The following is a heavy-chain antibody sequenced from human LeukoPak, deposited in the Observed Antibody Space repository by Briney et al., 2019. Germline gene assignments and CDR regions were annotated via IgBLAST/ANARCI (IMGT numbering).Heavy chain of an antibody. CDR1: GSSFSRYW. CDR2: INEDGSIT. CDR3: ARDLSGAWDF. J-gene: IGHJ4*02. D-gene: IGHD1-26*01. Sequence: PGGSLRLSCADSGSSFSRYWMHWVRQVPGKGLVWVSRINEDGSITNYADSVKGRFTISRDNAKRTLYLQMHSLRAEDTAMYYCARDLSGAWDFWGQGTLVTVSS. V-gene: IGHV3-74*01.